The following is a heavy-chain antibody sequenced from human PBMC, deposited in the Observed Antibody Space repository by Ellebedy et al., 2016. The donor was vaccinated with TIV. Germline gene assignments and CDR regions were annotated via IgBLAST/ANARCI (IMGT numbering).Heavy chain of an antibody. CDR2: IWYDGSNK. Sequence: GESLKISXAASGFTFSSYGMHWVRQAPGKGLEWVAVIWYDGSNKYYADSVKGRFTISRDNSKNTLYLQMNSLRAEDTAVYYCARGGDGYNLRAQYYGMDVWGQGTTVTVSS. CDR3: ARGGDGYNLRAQYYGMDV. V-gene: IGHV3-33*01. J-gene: IGHJ6*02. D-gene: IGHD5-24*01. CDR1: GFTFSSYG.